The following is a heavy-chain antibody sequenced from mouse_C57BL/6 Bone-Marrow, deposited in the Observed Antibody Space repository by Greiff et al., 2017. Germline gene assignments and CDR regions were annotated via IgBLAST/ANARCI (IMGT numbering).Heavy chain of an antibody. V-gene: IGHV2-6-1*01. J-gene: IGHJ2*01. Sequence: VMLVESGPGLVAPSQSLSITCTVSGFSLTSYGVHWVRQPPGKGLEWLVVIWSDGSTTYNSALKSRLSISKDNSKSQVFLKMNSLQTDDTAMYYCARHGYGSSYDYFDYWGQGTTLTVSS. CDR3: ARHGYGSSYDYFDY. CDR2: IWSDGST. CDR1: GFSLTSYG. D-gene: IGHD1-1*01.